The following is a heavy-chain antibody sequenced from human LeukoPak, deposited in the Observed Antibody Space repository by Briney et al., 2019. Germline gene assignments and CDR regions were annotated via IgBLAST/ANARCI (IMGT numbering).Heavy chain of an antibody. J-gene: IGHJ4*02. D-gene: IGHD4-17*01. CDR1: GFTFSSYG. CDR2: ISGSGDNT. V-gene: IGHV3-23*01. Sequence: GGSLRLSCAASGFTFSSYGVSWVRQAPGRGLERVSTISGSGDNTYYADSVKGRFTISRDNSKSTLYLQMNSLRAEDTAVYFCARGEHYGDFFDYWGQGTLVTVSS. CDR3: ARGEHYGDFFDY.